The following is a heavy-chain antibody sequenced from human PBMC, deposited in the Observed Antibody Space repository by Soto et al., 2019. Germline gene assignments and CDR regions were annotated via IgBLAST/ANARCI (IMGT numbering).Heavy chain of an antibody. Sequence: SLRLSCAASGFTFSDYYMSWIRQAPGKGLEWVSYISSSGSTIYYADSVKGRFTISRDNAKNSLYLQMNSLRAEDTAVYYCAREPNEDSSGYYYVAPNAFDIWGQGTMVTVSS. CDR2: ISSSGSTI. D-gene: IGHD3-22*01. CDR3: AREPNEDSSGYYYVAPNAFDI. J-gene: IGHJ3*02. V-gene: IGHV3-11*01. CDR1: GFTFSDYY.